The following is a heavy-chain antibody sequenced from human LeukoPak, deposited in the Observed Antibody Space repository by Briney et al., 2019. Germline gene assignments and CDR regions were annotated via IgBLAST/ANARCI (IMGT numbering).Heavy chain of an antibody. D-gene: IGHD1-26*01. CDR2: IIPIFGTA. V-gene: IGHV1-69*05. J-gene: IGHJ4*02. Sequence: ASVKVSCKASVGTFSSYAISWVRQAPGQGLEWMGRIIPIFGTANYAQKFQGRVTITTDESTSTAYMELSSLRSEDTAVYYCARGAVSSGSYYGSFDYWGQGTLVTLSS. CDR3: ARGAVSSGSYYGSFDY. CDR1: VGTFSSYA.